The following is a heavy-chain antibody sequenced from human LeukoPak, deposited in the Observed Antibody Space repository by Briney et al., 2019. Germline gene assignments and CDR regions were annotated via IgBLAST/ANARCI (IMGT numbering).Heavy chain of an antibody. Sequence: PSETLSLTCAVYGGSFSGYYWSWIRKPPGKGLEWIGEINHSGSTNYNPSLKSRVTISVDTSKNQFSLKLSSVTAADTAVYYCARNQRAMVRGALDYWGQGTLVTVSS. J-gene: IGHJ4*02. D-gene: IGHD3-10*01. CDR1: GGSFSGYY. CDR2: INHSGST. V-gene: IGHV4-34*01. CDR3: ARNQRAMVRGALDY.